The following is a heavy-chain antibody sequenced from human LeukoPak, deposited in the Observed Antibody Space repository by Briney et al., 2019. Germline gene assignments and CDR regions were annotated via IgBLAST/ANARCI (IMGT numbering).Heavy chain of an antibody. Sequence: GGSLRLSCAASGFTFSSYSMNWVRQAPGKGLEWVSSISSSSSYIYYADSVKGRLTISRDNAKNSLYLQMNSLRAEDTAVYYCARDLGYGSGNRGFDYWGQGTLVTVSS. CDR3: ARDLGYGSGNRGFDY. D-gene: IGHD3-10*01. V-gene: IGHV3-21*01. CDR2: ISSSSSYI. J-gene: IGHJ4*02. CDR1: GFTFSSYS.